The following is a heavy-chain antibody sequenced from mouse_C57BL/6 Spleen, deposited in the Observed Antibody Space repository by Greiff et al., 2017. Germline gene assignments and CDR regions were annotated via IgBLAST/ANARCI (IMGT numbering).Heavy chain of an antibody. CDR3: TARLGFDY. V-gene: IGHV6-3*01. J-gene: IGHJ2*01. CDR2: IRLKSDNYAT. Sequence: DVKLQESGGGLVQPGGSMKLSCVASGFTFSNYWMNWVRQSPEKGLEWVAQIRLKSDNYATHYAESVKGRFTISRDDSKSSVYLQMNNLRAEDTGIYYCTARLGFDYWGQGTTLTVSS. D-gene: IGHD4-1*01. CDR1: GFTFSNYW.